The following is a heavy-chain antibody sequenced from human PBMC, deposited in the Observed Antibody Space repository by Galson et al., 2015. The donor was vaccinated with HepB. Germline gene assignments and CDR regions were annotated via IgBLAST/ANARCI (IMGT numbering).Heavy chain of an antibody. Sequence: SLRLSCAASGFTFSSYEMNWVRQAPGKGLEWVSYISSSGSTIYYADSVKGRFTISRDNAKNSLYLQMNSLRAEDTAVYYCARVFIHSYGYLGAFDIWGQGTMVTVSS. CDR3: ARVFIHSYGYLGAFDI. V-gene: IGHV3-48*03. CDR2: ISSSGSTI. D-gene: IGHD5-18*01. CDR1: GFTFSSYE. J-gene: IGHJ3*02.